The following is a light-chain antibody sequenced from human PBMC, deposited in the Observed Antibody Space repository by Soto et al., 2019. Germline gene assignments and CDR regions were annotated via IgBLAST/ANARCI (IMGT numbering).Light chain of an antibody. CDR3: SSYAGSNNLV. Sequence: QSALTQPPSASGSLGQSVTISCTGTSSDVGGYNYVSWYQQHPGKAPKLMIYEVSERPSGVPDRFSGSKSSNTASLTVSGLQAEDEADYYCSSYAGSNNLVFGTGTKFTVL. CDR1: SSDVGGYNY. CDR2: EVS. J-gene: IGLJ1*01. V-gene: IGLV2-8*01.